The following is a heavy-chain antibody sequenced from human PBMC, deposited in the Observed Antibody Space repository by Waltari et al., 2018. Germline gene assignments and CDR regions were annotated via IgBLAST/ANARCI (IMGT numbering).Heavy chain of an antibody. CDR1: GCSISSSSYS. CDR3: ARLVVPAFWSDYYYFDY. J-gene: IGHJ4*02. D-gene: IGHD3-3*01. Sequence: QLRLQESGPGLVKPSETLSLTCTVSGCSISSSSYSWGWIRQPPGKGLEWIGSIYSSGNTYYNPSLKSRVTISVDTSKNQFSLKLSSVTAADTAVYYCARLVVPAFWSDYYYFDYWGQGTLVTVSS. V-gene: IGHV4-39*01. CDR2: IYSSGNT.